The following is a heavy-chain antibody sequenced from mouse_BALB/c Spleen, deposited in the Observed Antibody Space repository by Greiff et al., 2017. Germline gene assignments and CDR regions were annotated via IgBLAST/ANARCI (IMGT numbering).Heavy chain of an antibody. J-gene: IGHJ1*01. CDR2: IWAGGST. V-gene: IGHV2-9*02. CDR1: GFSLTSYG. CDR3: ARYYYGSSHWYFDV. D-gene: IGHD1-1*01. Sequence: VQLKESGPGLVAPSQSLSITCTVSGFSLTSYGVHWVRQPPGKGLEWLGVIWAGGSTNYNSALMSRLSISKDNSKSQVFLKMNSLQTDDTAMYYCARYYYGSSHWYFDVWGAGTTVTVSS.